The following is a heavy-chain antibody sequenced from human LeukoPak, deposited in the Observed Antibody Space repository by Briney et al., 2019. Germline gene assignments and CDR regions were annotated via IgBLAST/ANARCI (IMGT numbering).Heavy chain of an antibody. J-gene: IGHJ4*02. V-gene: IGHV3-53*01. CDR1: GFTFSSYG. Sequence: GSLRLSCAASGFTFSSYGMSWIRQAPGKGLEWVSLIYSDDTTLYADSVKGRFTISRDISKNTLYLQMSSLRAEDTAVYYCARRAGGYSHPYDYWGQGVLVTVSS. D-gene: IGHD4-23*01. CDR3: ARRAGGYSHPYDY. CDR2: IYSDDTT.